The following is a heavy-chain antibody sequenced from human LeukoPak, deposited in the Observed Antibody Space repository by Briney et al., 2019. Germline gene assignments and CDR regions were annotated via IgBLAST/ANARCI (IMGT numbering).Heavy chain of an antibody. J-gene: IGHJ6*02. CDR3: AREVFLGSGLSYYYGMDV. CDR2: ISSSSSTI. D-gene: IGHD3-10*02. CDR1: GFTFSSYS. Sequence: GGSLRLSCAASGFTFSSYSMNWVRQAPGKGLEWVSYISSSSSTIYYADSVKGRFTISRDNAKNSLYLQMNSLRAEDTAVYYCAREVFLGSGLSYYYGMDVWGQGTTVTVSS. V-gene: IGHV3-48*01.